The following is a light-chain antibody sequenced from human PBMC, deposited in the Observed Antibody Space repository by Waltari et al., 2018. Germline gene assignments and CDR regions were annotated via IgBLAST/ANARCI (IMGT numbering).Light chain of an antibody. CDR1: SSDVGGYNY. CDR3: SSYTSSSTVV. J-gene: IGLJ2*01. CDR2: DVS. V-gene: IGLV2-14*01. Sequence: QSALTQPASVSGSPGQSITISCTGTSSDVGGYNYVSWDQQHPGKAPKLMIYDVSKRPSVVSNRVSGSKSGNTASLTISGLQAEDEADYYCSSYTSSSTVVFGGGTKLTVL.